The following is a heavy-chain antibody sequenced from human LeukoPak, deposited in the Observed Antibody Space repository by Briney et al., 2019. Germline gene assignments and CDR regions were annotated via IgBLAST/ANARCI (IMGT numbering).Heavy chain of an antibody. CDR3: ARVHHVTIFGVVMAALGYLDY. J-gene: IGHJ4*02. V-gene: IGHV4-39*07. Sequence: SETLSLTCTVSGGSISSSSYYWGWIRQPPGKGLEWIGSIYYSGSTYYNPSLKSRVTISVDTSKNQFSLKLSSVTAADTAVYYCARVHHVTIFGVVMAALGYLDYWGQGTLVTVSS. CDR1: GGSISSSSYY. CDR2: IYYSGST. D-gene: IGHD3-3*01.